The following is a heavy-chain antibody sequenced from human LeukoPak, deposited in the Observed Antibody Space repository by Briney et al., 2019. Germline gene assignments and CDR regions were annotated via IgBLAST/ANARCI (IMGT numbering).Heavy chain of an antibody. J-gene: IGHJ5*02. Sequence: PGGSLRLSCAASGFTFSSYSMNWVRQAPGKGLEWVSSISSSSSYIYYADSVKGRFTISRDNAKNSLYLQMNSLRAEDTAVYYCARATYYDFWSAAYGDWFDPWGQGTLVTVSS. CDR3: ARATYYDFWSAAYGDWFDP. D-gene: IGHD3-3*01. CDR1: GFTFSSYS. V-gene: IGHV3-21*01. CDR2: ISSSSSYI.